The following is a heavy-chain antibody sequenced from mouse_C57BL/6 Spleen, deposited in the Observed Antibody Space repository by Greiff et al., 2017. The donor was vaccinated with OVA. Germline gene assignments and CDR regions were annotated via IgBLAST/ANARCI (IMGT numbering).Heavy chain of an antibody. J-gene: IGHJ3*01. CDR2: IYPGSGNT. Sequence: VQLQQSGPELVKPGASVKISCKASGYSFTSYYIHWVKQRPGQGLEWIGWIYPGSGNTKYNEKFKGKATLTADTSSSTAYMQLSSLTSEDSAVYYCAKGGDDGYYVWFAYWGQGTLVTVSA. CDR1: GYSFTSYY. CDR3: AKGGDDGYYVWFAY. D-gene: IGHD2-3*01. V-gene: IGHV1-66*01.